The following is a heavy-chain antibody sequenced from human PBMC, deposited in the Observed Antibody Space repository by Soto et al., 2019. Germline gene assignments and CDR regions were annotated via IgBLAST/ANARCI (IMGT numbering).Heavy chain of an antibody. V-gene: IGHV4-59*08. Sequence: QVQLLESGPGLVKPSETLSLTCTVSGGSISSYYWSWIRQPPGKGLEWIGYIYSSGSTNYNPSLKRRVTISVDTAKNLFSLKLSSVTAADTAGYYCARRYGGVFDYWGQGTLVTVSS. D-gene: IGHD3-10*01. CDR2: IYSSGST. CDR1: GGSISSYY. CDR3: ARRYGGVFDY. J-gene: IGHJ4*02.